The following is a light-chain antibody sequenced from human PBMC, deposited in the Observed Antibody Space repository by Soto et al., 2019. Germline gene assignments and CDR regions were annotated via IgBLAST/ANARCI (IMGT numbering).Light chain of an antibody. V-gene: IGKV3-15*01. CDR1: QSVSSN. CDR3: QQYTNWPRT. Sequence: EIVMTQSPATLSVSPGERATLSCRASQSVSSNLAWYQQKPGQAPRLLIYGASTRATGIPARFSGSESGTEFTLTISSLQSEDFAVYYCQQYTNWPRTFGQGNKVEIK. J-gene: IGKJ1*01. CDR2: GAS.